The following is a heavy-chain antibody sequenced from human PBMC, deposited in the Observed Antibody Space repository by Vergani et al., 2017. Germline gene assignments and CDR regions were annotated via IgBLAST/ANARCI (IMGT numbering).Heavy chain of an antibody. D-gene: IGHD6-19*01. CDR3: ARDTVTGSRYFDY. CDR2: IWNDGSNK. Sequence: QEQLVESGGGVVQPGMSLRLSCAASGFNFNTFGMHWVRQAPGKGLEWVAVIWNDGSNKFYGDSVKGRFTISRDNSRNTLFLQMNSLRPEDTAVYYCARDTVTGSRYFDYWGQGTLVTVSS. J-gene: IGHJ4*02. CDR1: GFNFNTFG. V-gene: IGHV3-33*01.